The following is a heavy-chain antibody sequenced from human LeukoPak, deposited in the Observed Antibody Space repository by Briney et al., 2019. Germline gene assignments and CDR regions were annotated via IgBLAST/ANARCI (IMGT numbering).Heavy chain of an antibody. CDR3: ARGSEMATIHDY. Sequence: GGSLRLSCAASGFTFSSYEMNWVRQAPGKGLEWVSYISSSGSTIYYADSVKGRFTISRDNAKNSLYLQMNSLRAEDTAVYYCARGSEMATIHDYWGQGTLVTVSS. D-gene: IGHD5-24*01. CDR2: ISSSGSTI. J-gene: IGHJ4*02. V-gene: IGHV3-48*03. CDR1: GFTFSSYE.